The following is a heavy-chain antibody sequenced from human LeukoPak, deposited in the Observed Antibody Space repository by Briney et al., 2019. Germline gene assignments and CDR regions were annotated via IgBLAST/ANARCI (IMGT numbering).Heavy chain of an antibody. CDR1: GGSISSHY. CDR2: IYDSEST. V-gene: IGHV4-59*08. J-gene: IGHJ4*02. D-gene: IGHD5-24*01. CDR3: ARGGEDGYNLLTFDY. Sequence: SETLSLTCTVSGGSISSHYWNWIRQPPGKGLEWVGYIYDSESTKYNPSLKSRVTISVDTSKNQFSLKLSSVTAADTAVYYCARGGEDGYNLLTFDYWGQGALVTVSS.